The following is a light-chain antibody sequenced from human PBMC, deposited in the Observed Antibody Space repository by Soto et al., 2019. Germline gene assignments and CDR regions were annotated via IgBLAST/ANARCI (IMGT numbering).Light chain of an antibody. Sequence: QSVLTQPPSVSGAPGQRVTISCTGSSSNIGAHYDVHWYQQLPGTAPKLLIYGSTNRPSGVPDRFSGSKSGTSASLAITGLQAEDEADYYCQSYDSSLTGFVIFGGGTKLTVL. CDR2: GST. J-gene: IGLJ2*01. CDR1: SSNIGAHYD. V-gene: IGLV1-40*01. CDR3: QSYDSSLTGFVI.